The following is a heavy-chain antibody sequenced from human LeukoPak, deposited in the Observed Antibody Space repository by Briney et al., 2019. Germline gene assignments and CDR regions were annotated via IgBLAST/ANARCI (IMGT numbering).Heavy chain of an antibody. CDR2: IYSGGTT. CDR3: ARDRGGDSSGYPDY. V-gene: IGHV3-66*01. D-gene: IGHD3-22*01. CDR1: GFTVSSNY. J-gene: IGHJ4*02. Sequence: GGSLRLSCAASGFTVSSNYMSWVRQAPGKGLEWASVIYSGGTTYYADSVKARFTISRDNSKNTLYLQMNGLRVEDTAVYYCARDRGGDSSGYPDYWGQGTLVTVSS.